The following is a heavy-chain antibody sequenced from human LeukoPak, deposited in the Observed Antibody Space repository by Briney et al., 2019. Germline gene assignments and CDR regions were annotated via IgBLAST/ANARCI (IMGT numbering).Heavy chain of an antibody. CDR2: VHLDGRT. J-gene: IGHJ4*02. D-gene: IGHD3-3*01. CDR3: AREGGFFRPLDY. Sequence: SETLSLTCGVSGXSVTSTNWWTWVRQPPGKGLEWIGEVHLDGRTNYNPSLKSRLTMSVDLSENHISLKLTSVTAADTAVYYCAREGGFFRPLDYSGQGTLVTVSS. V-gene: IGHV4-4*02. CDR1: GXSVTSTNW.